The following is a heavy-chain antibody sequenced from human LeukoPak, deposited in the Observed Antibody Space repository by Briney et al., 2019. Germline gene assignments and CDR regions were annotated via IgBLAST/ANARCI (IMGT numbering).Heavy chain of an antibody. CDR2: IYKAGNT. Sequence: GGSLRLSCAASGFTVSSNYMNWVRQAPGRGPEWVSVIYKAGNTFYADSVKGRFTMSRDNSKNTLYLQTNSLRAEDTAVYYCARVLLDTNGDQYWYYDLWGRGTLVTVSS. V-gene: IGHV3-53*01. CDR3: ARVLLDTNGDQYWYYDL. J-gene: IGHJ2*01. D-gene: IGHD2-8*01. CDR1: GFTVSSNY.